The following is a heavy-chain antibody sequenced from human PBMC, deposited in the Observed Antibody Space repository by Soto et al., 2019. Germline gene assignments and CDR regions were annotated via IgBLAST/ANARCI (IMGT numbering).Heavy chain of an antibody. CDR3: ARAGAATLSDF. CDR2: IYYSGSA. CDR1: GGSISNNY. D-gene: IGHD2-15*01. J-gene: IGHJ4*02. Sequence: QVQLQESGPGLVKPSETLSLTCIVSGGSISNNYCSWIRQPPGKGLEWIGYIYYSGSANYNPSLKSRVTISVDTSKNQFSLKLSSVTAADTAVYYCARAGAATLSDFWGQGTLVTVSS. V-gene: IGHV4-59*01.